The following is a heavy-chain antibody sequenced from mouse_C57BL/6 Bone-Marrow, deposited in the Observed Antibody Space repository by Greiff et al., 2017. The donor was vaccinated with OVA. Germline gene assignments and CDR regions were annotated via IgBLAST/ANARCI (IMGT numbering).Heavy chain of an antibody. J-gene: IGHJ4*01. Sequence: EVKLQESGGDLVKPGGSLKLSCAASGFTFSSYGMSWVRQTPDKRLEWVATISSGGSYTYYPDSVKGRFTISRDNAKNTLYLQMSSLKSEDTARYCCARPLYWGQGTSVTVSA. CDR2: ISSGGSYT. CDR3: ARPLY. V-gene: IGHV5-6*01. CDR1: GFTFSSYG.